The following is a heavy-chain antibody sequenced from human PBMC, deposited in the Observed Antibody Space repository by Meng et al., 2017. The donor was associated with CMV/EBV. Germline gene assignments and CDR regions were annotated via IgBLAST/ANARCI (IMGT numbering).Heavy chain of an antibody. CDR1: GFTFGSYA. V-gene: IGHV3-23*01. Sequence: GESLKISCAASGFTFGSYAMSWVRQAPGKGLEWVSAISGSGGSTYYADSVKGRFTISRDNSKNTLYLQMNSLRAEDTAVYYCAKFYDTTGGYYYYGMDVWGQGTTVTVSS. CDR2: ISGSGGST. CDR3: AKFYDTTGGYYYYGMDV. J-gene: IGHJ6*02. D-gene: IGHD3-22*01.